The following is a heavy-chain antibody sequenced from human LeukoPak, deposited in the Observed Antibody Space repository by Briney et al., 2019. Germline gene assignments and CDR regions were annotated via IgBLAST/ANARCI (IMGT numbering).Heavy chain of an antibody. CDR1: GFTFDSYG. Sequence: GGSLRLSCAASGFTFDSYGMSWVRQAPGKGLEWVSGINWNGDDTTYPDSVKGRFTISRDNAKNSLYLQINSLRAEDTALYYCVRGGELVGSYFDYWGPGTLLTVSS. D-gene: IGHD3-16*01. J-gene: IGHJ4*02. CDR3: VRGGELVGSYFDY. CDR2: INWNGDDT. V-gene: IGHV3-20*04.